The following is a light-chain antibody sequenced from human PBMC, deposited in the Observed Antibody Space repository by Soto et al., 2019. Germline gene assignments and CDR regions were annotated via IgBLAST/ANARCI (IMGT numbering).Light chain of an antibody. CDR3: QQRSNWPLT. Sequence: EIVLTQSPATVSLSPGERATLSCRASQTVSSYLAWFQQKPGQAPRLLIYDASNRATGIPARFSGSGSGTDFTLTISSLEPEDFAVYYCQQRSNWPLTFGGWTKVEIK. J-gene: IGKJ4*01. CDR2: DAS. V-gene: IGKV3-11*01. CDR1: QTVSSY.